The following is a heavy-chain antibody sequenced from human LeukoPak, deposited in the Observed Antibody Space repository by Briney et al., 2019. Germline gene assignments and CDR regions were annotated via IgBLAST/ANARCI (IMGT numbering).Heavy chain of an antibody. Sequence: PSETLSLTCTVSGGSISSGSYYWSWIRQPPGKGLEWIGEINHSGSTNYNPSLKSRVTISVDTSKNQFSLKLSSVTAADTAVYYCATLYVTDYYYYMDVWGKGTTVTISS. CDR1: GGSISSGSYY. CDR3: ATLYVTDYYYYMDV. D-gene: IGHD3-10*02. CDR2: INHSGST. V-gene: IGHV4-39*07. J-gene: IGHJ6*03.